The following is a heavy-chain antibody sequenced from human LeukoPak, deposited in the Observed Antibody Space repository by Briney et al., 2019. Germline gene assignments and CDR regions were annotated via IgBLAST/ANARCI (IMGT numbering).Heavy chain of an antibody. CDR1: GGSFSGYY. CDR2: VYYSGSA. J-gene: IGHJ4*02. Sequence: PSETLSLTCAVYGGSFSGYYWGWIRQPPGKGLEWVGTVYYSGSAYYNPSLKSRVTISVDTSKNQFSLKLRSVTAADTAVYYCARRIFGLYYFDYWGQGSLVTVSS. D-gene: IGHD3/OR15-3a*01. CDR3: ARRIFGLYYFDY. V-gene: IGHV4-34*01.